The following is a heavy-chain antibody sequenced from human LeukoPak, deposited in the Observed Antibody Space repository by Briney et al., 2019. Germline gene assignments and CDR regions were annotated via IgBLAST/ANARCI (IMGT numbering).Heavy chain of an antibody. D-gene: IGHD1-26*01. J-gene: IGHJ4*02. CDR1: GFTFSSYA. CDR2: ISYDGSNK. Sequence: GRSLRLSCAASGFTFSSYAMHWVRQAPGKGLEWVAVISYDGSNKYYADSVKGRFTISRDNSKNTLYLQMNSLRVEDTAVYYCAKDYRVEYSGSFDYWGQGILVTVSS. CDR3: AKDYRVEYSGSFDY. V-gene: IGHV3-30-3*01.